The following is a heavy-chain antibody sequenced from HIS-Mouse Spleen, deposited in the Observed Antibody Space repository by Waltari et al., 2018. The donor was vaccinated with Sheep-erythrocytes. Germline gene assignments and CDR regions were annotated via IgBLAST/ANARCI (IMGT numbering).Heavy chain of an antibody. V-gene: IGHV3-21*01. CDR1: GVTFSSLS. J-gene: IGHJ4*02. D-gene: IGHD1-26*01. CDR2: ISSSSSYI. CDR3: ARVASGATFDY. Sequence: EVQLVESGGGLVKPGGSRRLPCAAPGVTFSSLSMTWFRQAPGKGLEWVSSISSSSSYIYYADSVKGRFTISRDNAKNSLYLQMNSLRAEDTAVYYCARVASGATFDYWGQGTLVTVSS.